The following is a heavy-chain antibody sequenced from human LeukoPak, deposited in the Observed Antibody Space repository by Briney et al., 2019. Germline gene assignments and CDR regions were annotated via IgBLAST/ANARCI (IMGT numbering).Heavy chain of an antibody. D-gene: IGHD3-10*01. V-gene: IGHV4-39*01. CDR2: IYYSGST. J-gene: IGHJ4*02. CDR1: GVSISSSSYY. CDR3: ARLWFGGLPQPYYFDY. Sequence: PSETLSLTCTVSGVSISSSSYYWGWIRQPPGKGLEWIGSIYYSGSTYYNPSLKSRVTISVDTSKTQFSLKLSSVTAADTAVYYCARLWFGGLPQPYYFDYWGQGTLVTVSS.